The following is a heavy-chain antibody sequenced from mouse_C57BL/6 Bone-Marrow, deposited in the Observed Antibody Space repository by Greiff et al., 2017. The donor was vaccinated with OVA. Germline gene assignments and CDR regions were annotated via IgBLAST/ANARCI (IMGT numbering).Heavy chain of an antibody. V-gene: IGHV1-69*01. CDR2: IDPSDSYT. J-gene: IGHJ3*01. CDR3: AKYYYDERGLWFAY. D-gene: IGHD2-4*01. CDR1: GYTFTSYW. Sequence: VQLQESGAELVMPGASVKLSCKASGYTFTSYWMHWVKQRPGQGLEWIGEIDPSDSYTNYNQKFKGKSTLTVDKSSSTAYMQLSSLTSEDSAVYYCAKYYYDERGLWFAYWGQGTLVTVSA.